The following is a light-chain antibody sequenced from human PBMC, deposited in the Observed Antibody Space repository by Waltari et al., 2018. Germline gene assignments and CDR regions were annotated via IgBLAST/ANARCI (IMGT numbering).Light chain of an antibody. V-gene: IGLV2-14*01. CDR1: SSDDGFYNY. CDR2: DVS. Sequence: QSALTQPASVSGSPGQSITISCTGTSSDDGFYNYVSCYQQPPGKAPKLMIYDVSERPSGVSNRFSGSKSGNTASLTISGLQADDEADYYCNSYAGSSSWVFGGGTKLTVL. J-gene: IGLJ3*02. CDR3: NSYAGSSSWV.